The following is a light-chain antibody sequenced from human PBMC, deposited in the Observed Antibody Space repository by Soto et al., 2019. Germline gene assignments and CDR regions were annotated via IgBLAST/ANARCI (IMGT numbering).Light chain of an antibody. CDR3: QQRSYRPTGYA. CDR1: QSVSTS. Sequence: EVVLTQSPDTLSLSPGDRATLSCRASQSVSTSLGWSQQKFGQAPRLLIYDASKRATGIPARFSGSGSGTDFTLTISSLEPEDFAVYYCQQRSYRPTGYAFGQGTMLEI. V-gene: IGKV3-11*01. CDR2: DAS. J-gene: IGKJ2*01.